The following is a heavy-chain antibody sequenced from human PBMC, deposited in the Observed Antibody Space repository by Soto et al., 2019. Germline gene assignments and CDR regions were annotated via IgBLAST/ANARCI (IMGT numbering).Heavy chain of an antibody. V-gene: IGHV3-30*18. J-gene: IGHJ4*02. Sequence: VQLVESGGGVVQPGRSLRLSCAASGFAFSSYGMHWVRQAPGKGLEWVAVISYDGSNKYYADSVKGRFTISRDNSKNTLYLQMNSLRAEDTAVYYCAKVRASGWYFFGYFDYWGQGTLVTVSS. D-gene: IGHD6-19*01. CDR2: ISYDGSNK. CDR3: AKVRASGWYFFGYFDY. CDR1: GFAFSSYG.